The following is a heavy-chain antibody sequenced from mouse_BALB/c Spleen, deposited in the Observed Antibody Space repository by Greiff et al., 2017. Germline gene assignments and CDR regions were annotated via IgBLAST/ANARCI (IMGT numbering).Heavy chain of an antibody. J-gene: IGHJ1*01. V-gene: IGHV5-4*02. CDR3: ARGGGWYFDV. CDR2: ISDGGSYT. Sequence: EVKLQESGGGLVKPGGSLKLSCAASGFTFSDYYMYWVRQTPEKRLEWVANISDGGSYTYYPDSVKGRFTISRDNAKNNLYLQMSSLKSGDTAMYYCARGGGWYFDVWGAGTTVTVSS. CDR1: GFTFSDYY.